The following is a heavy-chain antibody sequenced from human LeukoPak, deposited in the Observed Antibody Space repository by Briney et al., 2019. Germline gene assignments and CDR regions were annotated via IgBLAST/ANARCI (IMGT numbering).Heavy chain of an antibody. CDR2: IYYSGST. D-gene: IGHD3-22*01. CDR3: AKSYYDSSGPQPHYYGMDV. Sequence: SETLSLTCTVSGGSISSYYWSWIRQPPGKGLEWFGYIYYSGSTNYNPSLKSRVTISVDTSKNQFSLKLSSVTAADTAVYYCAKSYYDSSGPQPHYYGMDVWGQGTTVTVSS. V-gene: IGHV4-59*01. J-gene: IGHJ6*02. CDR1: GGSISSYY.